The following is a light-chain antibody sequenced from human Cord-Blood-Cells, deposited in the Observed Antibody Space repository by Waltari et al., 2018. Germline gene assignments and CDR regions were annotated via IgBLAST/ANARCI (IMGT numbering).Light chain of an antibody. Sequence: QSALTQPASVSGSPGQSITIPCTGTSRDVGGYNYVSWYQQHTGKAHKLMIYDLSNRPSGVSNRFSGSKSGNTASLTISGLQAEDEADYYCSSYTSSSTWVFGGGTKLTVL. V-gene: IGLV2-14*03. CDR3: SSYTSSSTWV. J-gene: IGLJ3*02. CDR1: SRDVGGYNY. CDR2: DLS.